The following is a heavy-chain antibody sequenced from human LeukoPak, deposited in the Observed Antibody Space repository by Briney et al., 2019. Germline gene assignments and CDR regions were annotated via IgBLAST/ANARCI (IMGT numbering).Heavy chain of an antibody. CDR2: ISSSSTYI. D-gene: IGHD6-13*01. Sequence: PGGSLRLSCAASGFTFSSYSMNWVRQAPGKGLEWVSSISSSSTYIYYADSVKGRFTISRDNAKNSLYLQMNSLRAEDTAVYYCARGILAAAYYFDYWGQGTLVTVSS. J-gene: IGHJ4*02. V-gene: IGHV3-21*01. CDR3: ARGILAAAYYFDY. CDR1: GFTFSSYS.